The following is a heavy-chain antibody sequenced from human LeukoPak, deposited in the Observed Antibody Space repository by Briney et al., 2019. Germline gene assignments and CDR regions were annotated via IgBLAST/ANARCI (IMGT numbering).Heavy chain of an antibody. CDR1: GGSFSGYY. CDR2: IYYSGST. J-gene: IGHJ4*02. V-gene: IGHV4-34*01. Sequence: SETLSLTCAVYGGSFSGYYWGWIRQPPGKGLEWIGSIYYSGSTYYNPSLKSRVTISVDTSKNQFSLKLSSVTAADTAVYYCARDGYYYDSSGYYSLGYWGQGTLVTVSS. D-gene: IGHD3-22*01. CDR3: ARDGYYYDSSGYYSLGY.